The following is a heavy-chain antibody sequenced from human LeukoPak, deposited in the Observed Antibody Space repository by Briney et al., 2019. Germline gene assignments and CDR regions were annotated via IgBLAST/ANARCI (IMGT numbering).Heavy chain of an antibody. V-gene: IGHV4-39*07. CDR2: IYYSGST. J-gene: IGHJ4*02. CDR3: ARMRIRYAVTDY. CDR1: GGSISSSSYY. D-gene: IGHD3-9*01. Sequence: SETLSLTCTVSGGSISSSSYYWGWIRQPPGKGLEWIGSIYYSGSTYYNPSLKSRVTISVDTSKNQFSLKLSSVTAADTAVYYCARMRIRYAVTDYWGQGTLVTVSS.